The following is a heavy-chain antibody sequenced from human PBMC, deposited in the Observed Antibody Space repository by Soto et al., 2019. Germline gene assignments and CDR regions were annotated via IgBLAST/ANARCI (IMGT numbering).Heavy chain of an antibody. J-gene: IGHJ5*02. Sequence: ASVKVSCKASEYTFTSYTMHWVRQAPGQRLEWMGWINGGNGNTKYSQKFQGRVTITRDTSASTAYMELSSLRSDDTAVYYCARHSLYGGPFDPWGQGILVTVSS. D-gene: IGHD3-10*01. V-gene: IGHV1-3*01. CDR1: EYTFTSYT. CDR2: INGGNGNT. CDR3: ARHSLYGGPFDP.